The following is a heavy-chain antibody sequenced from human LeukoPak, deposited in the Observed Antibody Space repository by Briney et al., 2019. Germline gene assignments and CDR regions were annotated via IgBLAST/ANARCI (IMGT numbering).Heavy chain of an antibody. CDR2: IKQDGSLT. V-gene: IGHV3-7*03. CDR1: GFIFSDFW. D-gene: IGHD1-20*01. Sequence: GGSLRLSCATAGFIFSDFWMTWVRQAPGKGLEWVANIKQDGSLTFYMGSAKGRFTISRDNAKSSLYLQMNSLRAEDTAVYFCAKVKWKLIGYLDYWGQGTLVTVSS. J-gene: IGHJ4*02. CDR3: AKVKWKLIGYLDY.